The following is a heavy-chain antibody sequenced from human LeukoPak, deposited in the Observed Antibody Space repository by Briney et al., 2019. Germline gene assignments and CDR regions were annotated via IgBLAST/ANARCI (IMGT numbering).Heavy chain of an antibody. D-gene: IGHD7-27*01. CDR1: GGSLSSYY. Sequence: PSETLSLTCTVSGGSLSSYYWAWIRQPPGKGLEYIGYIYFSGNTYYNPSIKSPFTMSVDTSKNQFSLRLLSVTAADTAVYYCARISLLGPFDSWGQGILVTVSS. J-gene: IGHJ4*02. V-gene: IGHV4-59*01. CDR3: ARISLLGPFDS. CDR2: IYFSGNT.